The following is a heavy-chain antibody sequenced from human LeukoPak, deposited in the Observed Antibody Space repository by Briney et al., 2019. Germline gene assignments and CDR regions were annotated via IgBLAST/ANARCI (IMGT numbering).Heavy chain of an antibody. J-gene: IGHJ4*02. CDR2: ISSSSSYI. V-gene: IGHV3-21*01. CDR1: GFTFSSYS. CDR3: AREPVTGSVY. Sequence: GGSLRLSCAASGFTFSSYSMNWVRQAPGKGLEWVSSISSSSSYIYYADAVKGRFTISRDNAKNSLYLQMNSLRGEDTAVYYCAREPVTGSVYWGQGTLVTVSS. D-gene: IGHD4-17*01.